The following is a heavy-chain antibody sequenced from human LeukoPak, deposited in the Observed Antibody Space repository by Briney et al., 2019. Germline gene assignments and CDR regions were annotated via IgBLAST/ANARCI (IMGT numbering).Heavy chain of an antibody. D-gene: IGHD3-10*01. CDR3: ARVPFYYGSGSYLWFDP. J-gene: IGHJ5*02. Sequence: RGASVKVSCQASGYTFTGYYMHWVGQAPGQGLEWMGGINPNSGGTNYAQKLQGRVTMNRDTSISTAYMELSRLRSDDTAVYYCARVPFYYGSGSYLWFDPWGQGTLVTVSS. V-gene: IGHV1-2*02. CDR2: INPNSGGT. CDR1: GYTFTGYY.